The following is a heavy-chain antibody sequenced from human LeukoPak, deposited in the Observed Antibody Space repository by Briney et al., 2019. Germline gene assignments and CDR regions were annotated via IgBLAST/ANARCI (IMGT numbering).Heavy chain of an antibody. CDR1: GYSFTSYW. V-gene: IGHV5-51*01. CDR2: IYPGDSDT. CDR3: ARVFSYYYYYMDV. J-gene: IGHJ6*03. Sequence: GESLKISCKGSGYSFTSYWIGWVRQMPGKGLEWMGIIYPGDSDTRYSPSFQGQVTISADESISTAYLQWSSLKASDTAMYYCARVFSYYYYYMDVWGKGTTVTVSS.